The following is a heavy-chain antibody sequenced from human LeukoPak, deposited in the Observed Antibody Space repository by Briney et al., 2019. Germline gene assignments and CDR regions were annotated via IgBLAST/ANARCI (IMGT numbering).Heavy chain of an antibody. V-gene: IGHV1-2*02. CDR2: IHPNSGGT. Sequence: ASVKVSCKASGYTFTGYYMHWVRQAPGQGLEWMGWIHPNSGGTNYAQKFQGRVTMTRDTSISTAYMELSRLRSDDTAVYYCARELAGPSSTRWLANYMDVWGKGTTVTVSS. J-gene: IGHJ6*03. CDR3: ARELAGPSSTRWLANYMDV. CDR1: GYTFTGYY. D-gene: IGHD2-2*01.